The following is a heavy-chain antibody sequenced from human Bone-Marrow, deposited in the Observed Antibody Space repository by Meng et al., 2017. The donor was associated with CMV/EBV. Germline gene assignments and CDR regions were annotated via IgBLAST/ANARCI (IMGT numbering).Heavy chain of an antibody. CDR2: IIPIFGTA. D-gene: IGHD2-2*02. CDR1: YA. J-gene: IGHJ5*02. Sequence: YAISWGRQDPGQGLEWMGGIIPIFGTANYAQKFQGRVTITTDESTSTAYMELSSLRSEDTAVYYCARGGGLDCSSTSCYRRVNWFDPWGQGTLVTVSS. CDR3: ARGGGLDCSSTSCYRRVNWFDP. V-gene: IGHV1-69*05.